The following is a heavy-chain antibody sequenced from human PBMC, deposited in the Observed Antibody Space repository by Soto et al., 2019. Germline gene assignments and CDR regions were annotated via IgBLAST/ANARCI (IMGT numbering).Heavy chain of an antibody. Sequence: QVQLVQSGAEVRKPGSSVKVSCQASGGTFSNSTVTWVRQAPGQGLEWMGRLIPILGLANYAQKFRGRLTITADKSTTTAYMELRSLRSEDMAIYYCARFKLGDDYWGQGTLVTVSS. CDR3: ARFKLGDDY. V-gene: IGHV1-69*02. CDR2: LIPILGLA. CDR1: GGTFSNST. J-gene: IGHJ4*02. D-gene: IGHD5-12*01.